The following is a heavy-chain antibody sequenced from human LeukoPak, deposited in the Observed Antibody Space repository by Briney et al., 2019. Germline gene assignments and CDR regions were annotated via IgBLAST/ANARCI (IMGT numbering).Heavy chain of an antibody. CDR1: GGSINNDY. CDR2: IKYNGYT. CDR3: ARSKMLLREGFDY. J-gene: IGHJ4*02. D-gene: IGHD3-16*01. V-gene: IGHV4-59*01. Sequence: SETLSLTCTVSGGSINNDYWSWIRQRPGKGLEWLGYIKYNGYTNYNPSLKSRVTMSIDASKKQFSLKLSSVTAADTAVYYCARSKMLLREGFDYWGQGTLVTVSS.